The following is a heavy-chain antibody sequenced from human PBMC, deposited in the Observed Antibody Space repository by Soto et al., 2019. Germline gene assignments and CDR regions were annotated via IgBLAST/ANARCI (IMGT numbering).Heavy chain of an antibody. Sequence: GGSLRLSCAASGFTFSSYSMNWVRQAPGKGLEWVSSISSSSSYIYYADSVKGRFTISRDNAKNSLYLQMNSLRAEDTAVYYCARDRSRGEFHASDAFDIWGQGTMVTVSS. CDR2: ISSSSSYI. CDR3: ARDRSRGEFHASDAFDI. CDR1: GFTFSSYS. J-gene: IGHJ3*02. V-gene: IGHV3-21*01. D-gene: IGHD3-10*01.